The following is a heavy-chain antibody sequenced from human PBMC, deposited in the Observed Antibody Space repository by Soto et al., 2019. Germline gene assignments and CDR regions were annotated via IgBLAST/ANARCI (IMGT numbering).Heavy chain of an antibody. V-gene: IGHV4-4*02. CDR2: IYHSGST. J-gene: IGHJ4*02. CDR3: ARVGSSYDSSGYRAFGY. CDR1: GGSISSSNW. Sequence: SETLSLTCAVSGGSISSSNWWSWVRQPPGKGLEWIGEIYHSGSTNYNPSLKSRVTISVDKSKNQFSLKLSSVTAADTAVYYCARVGSSYDSSGYRAFGYWGQGTLVT. D-gene: IGHD3-22*01.